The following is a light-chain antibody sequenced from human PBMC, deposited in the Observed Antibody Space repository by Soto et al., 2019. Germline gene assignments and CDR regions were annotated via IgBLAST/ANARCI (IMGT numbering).Light chain of an antibody. V-gene: IGKV3-15*01. Sequence: IVMTQSPATLSVSPGERATLSCRASQSVSSNLAWYQQKPGQAPRLLIYGASTRATGIPAGFSGSRSGTEFTLTISSLQSEDFAVYYCQQYNNWPPWTFGQGTKLEIK. CDR2: GAS. J-gene: IGKJ2*02. CDR3: QQYNNWPPWT. CDR1: QSVSSN.